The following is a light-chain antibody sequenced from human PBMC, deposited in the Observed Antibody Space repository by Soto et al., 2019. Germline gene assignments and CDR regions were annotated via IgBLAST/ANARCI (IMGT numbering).Light chain of an antibody. CDR2: WAS. Sequence: DIVMTQSPDXLXXSLGXXXXXXXXXXXXXXXSPNNKNYLAWFQQKPGLPPKLIIYWASTRESGVPDRFSGSGSGTDFTLTISSLQAEDVAVYYCQHYYTTPPAFGPGTKVDIK. V-gene: IGKV4-1*01. CDR3: QHYYTTPPA. J-gene: IGKJ3*01. CDR1: XXXXXSPNNKNY.